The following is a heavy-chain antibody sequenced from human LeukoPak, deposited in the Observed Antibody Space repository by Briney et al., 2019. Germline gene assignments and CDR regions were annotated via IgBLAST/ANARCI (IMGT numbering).Heavy chain of an antibody. Sequence: ASVKVSCKASGYTLTGYYMHWVRQAPGQGLEWMGRINPNTGGTNYAQKFQGRVTMTRDTSISTAYLDLSSLRSGDTAVYYCARDSVLGAKWGQGTLVTVSS. CDR2: INPNTGGT. D-gene: IGHD1-26*01. J-gene: IGHJ4*02. V-gene: IGHV1-2*06. CDR3: ARDSVLGAK. CDR1: GYTLTGYY.